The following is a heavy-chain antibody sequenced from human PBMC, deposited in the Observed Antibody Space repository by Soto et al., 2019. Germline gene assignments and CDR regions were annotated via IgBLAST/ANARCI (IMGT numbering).Heavy chain of an antibody. J-gene: IGHJ5*02. Sequence: VGSLRLSCAASGFTFSSYAMSWVRQAPGKGLEWVSAISGSGGSTYYADSVKGRFTISRDNSKNTLYLQMNSLRAEDTAVYYCAKYRKAVAGLLNWFDPWGQGTLVTVSS. V-gene: IGHV3-23*01. CDR1: GFTFSSYA. CDR2: ISGSGGST. D-gene: IGHD6-19*01. CDR3: AKYRKAVAGLLNWFDP.